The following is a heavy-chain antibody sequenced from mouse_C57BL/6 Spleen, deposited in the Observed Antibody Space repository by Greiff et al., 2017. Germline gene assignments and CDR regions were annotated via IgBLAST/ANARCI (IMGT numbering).Heavy chain of an antibody. CDR2: ISSGGDYI. Sequence: EVMLVESGEGLVKPGGSLKLSCAASGFTFSSYAMSWVRQTPEKRLEWVAYISSGGDYIYYADSVKGRFTISRDNARNTLYLQMSSLKSEDTAMYYCTRDTGTDWYFDVWGTGTTVTVSS. CDR1: GFTFSSYA. J-gene: IGHJ1*03. D-gene: IGHD4-1*01. CDR3: TRDTGTDWYFDV. V-gene: IGHV5-9-1*02.